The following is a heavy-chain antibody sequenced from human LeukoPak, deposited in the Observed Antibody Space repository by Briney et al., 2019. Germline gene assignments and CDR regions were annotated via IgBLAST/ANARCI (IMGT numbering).Heavy chain of an antibody. D-gene: IGHD6-19*01. J-gene: IGHJ4*02. CDR2: IYWNDDK. CDR1: GFSFNTSGLG. Sequence: SGPTLVKPTQTLPLTCTFSGFSFNTSGLGVGWIRQPPGKVLEGLALIYWNDDKRYSPSLKSRLTITKDTSKNQVALTMTNMDPVDTATYYCAHKPWGSGWYYFDYWGQGTLVTVSS. V-gene: IGHV2-5*01. CDR3: AHKPWGSGWYYFDY.